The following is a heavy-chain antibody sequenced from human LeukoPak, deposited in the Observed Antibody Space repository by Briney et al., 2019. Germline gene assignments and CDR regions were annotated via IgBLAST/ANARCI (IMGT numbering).Heavy chain of an antibody. CDR2: ISAYNGNT. V-gene: IGHV1-18*01. Sequence: ASVKVSCKASGYTFTSYGISWVRQAPGQGLEWMGWISAYNGNTNYAQKLQGRVTMTTDTSTSTAYMELRSLRSDDTAVYYCARCTDDYGDHYYYYMDVWGKGTTVTISS. D-gene: IGHD4-17*01. CDR3: ARCTDDYGDHYYYYMDV. CDR1: GYTFTSYG. J-gene: IGHJ6*03.